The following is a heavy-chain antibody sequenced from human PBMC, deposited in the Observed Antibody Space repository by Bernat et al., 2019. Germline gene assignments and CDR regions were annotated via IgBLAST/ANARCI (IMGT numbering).Heavy chain of an antibody. CDR1: GFTFSDYY. V-gene: IGHV3-11*05. CDR3: ARGTSTSAPYMDV. CDR2: ISSSGSYT. Sequence: QVQLVESGGGLVKPGGSLRLSCAASGFTFSDYYMSWIRQAPGKGLDWVSYISSSGSYTNYADSVKGRFTISRDNAKNSLYLQMNSLRAEDTAVYYCARGTSTSAPYMDVWGKGTTVTVSS. J-gene: IGHJ6*03.